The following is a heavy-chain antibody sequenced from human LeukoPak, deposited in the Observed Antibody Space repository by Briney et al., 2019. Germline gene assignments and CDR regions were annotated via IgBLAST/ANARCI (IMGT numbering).Heavy chain of an antibody. J-gene: IGHJ4*02. CDR1: GGSISSSTYY. CDR2: IYYSGST. D-gene: IGHD5-24*01. Sequence: SETLSLTCTVSGGSISSSTYYWGCIRQPPGKGLEWIGSIYYSGSTNYNPSLKSRVTISVDTSKNQFSLRLSSVTAADTAVYYCARERRDGYKVYFDYWGQGTLVTVSS. V-gene: IGHV4-39*07. CDR3: ARERRDGYKVYFDY.